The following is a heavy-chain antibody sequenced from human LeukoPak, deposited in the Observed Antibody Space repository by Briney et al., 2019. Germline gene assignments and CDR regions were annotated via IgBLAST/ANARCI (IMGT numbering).Heavy chain of an antibody. CDR1: GGSISSSTYY. J-gene: IGHJ4*01. D-gene: IGHD6-6*01. Sequence: SETLSLTCTVSGGSISSSTYYWGWIRQAPGKGLEWIGSIYYSGSASYNPSLKSRVSIVLDTSKNQFSLKVTSVTAADTAVYYCARDRSSYAKGHYDYWGQGTLVTVSS. CDR2: IYYSGSA. CDR3: ARDRSSYAKGHYDY. V-gene: IGHV4-39*07.